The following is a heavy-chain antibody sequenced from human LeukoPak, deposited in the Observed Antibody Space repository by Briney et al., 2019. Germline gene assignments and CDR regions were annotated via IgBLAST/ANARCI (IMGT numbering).Heavy chain of an antibody. Sequence: SETLSLTCTVSGGSISSYYWSWIRQPPGKGLEWIGYIYYSGSTNYNPSLKSRVTISVDTSKNQFSLKLSSVTAADTAVYYCARDPSGYYDSSGYYYGAFDIWGQGTMVTVSS. CDR1: GGSISSYY. CDR2: IYYSGST. CDR3: ARDPSGYYDSSGYYYGAFDI. D-gene: IGHD3-22*01. J-gene: IGHJ3*02. V-gene: IGHV4-59*01.